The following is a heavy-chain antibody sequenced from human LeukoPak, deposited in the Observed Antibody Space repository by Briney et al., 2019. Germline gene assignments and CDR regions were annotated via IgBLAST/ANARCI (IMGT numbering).Heavy chain of an antibody. D-gene: IGHD2-2*02. CDR3: ARGYCSSTSCYTMDHWFDP. CDR1: GYTFTSYD. V-gene: IGHV1-69*05. J-gene: IGHJ5*02. CDR2: IIPIFATA. Sequence: SVKVSCKASGYTFTSYDINWVRQATGQGLEWMGGIIPIFATANYAQKFQGRVTITTDESTRTAYMELSSLRSEDTAVYYCARGYCSSTSCYTMDHWFDPWGQGTLVTVSS.